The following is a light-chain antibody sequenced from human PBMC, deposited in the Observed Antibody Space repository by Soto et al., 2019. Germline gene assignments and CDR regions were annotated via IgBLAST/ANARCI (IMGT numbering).Light chain of an antibody. CDR2: VNT. Sequence: QSVLTQPPAVSGAPGQRVTISCTGSGSTIGAGYDVHWYQQLPGTAPKLLMYVNTNRPSGVPDRFSGSKSGNTASLTISGLQAADEADYYFSLYTSENAYVFGTGTKLTVL. CDR3: SLYTSENAYV. V-gene: IGLV1-40*01. J-gene: IGLJ1*01. CDR1: GSTIGAGYD.